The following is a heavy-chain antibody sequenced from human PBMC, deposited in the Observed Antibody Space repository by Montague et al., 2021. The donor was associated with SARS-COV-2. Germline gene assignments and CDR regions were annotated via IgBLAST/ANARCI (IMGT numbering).Heavy chain of an antibody. D-gene: IGHD6-19*01. CDR2: TYYMSKWYS. Sequence: CAISGDSVSIKCVSGSWIKHSPPRGLEWLRRTYYMSKWYSDYAPSVRGRLTVNPDASKNEFSLELNYVTPEDTAVYYCLRYSGWFYFDFWGQGTLVTVSS. V-gene: IGHV6-1*01. CDR3: LRYSGWFYFDF. CDR1: GDSVSIKCVS. J-gene: IGHJ4*02.